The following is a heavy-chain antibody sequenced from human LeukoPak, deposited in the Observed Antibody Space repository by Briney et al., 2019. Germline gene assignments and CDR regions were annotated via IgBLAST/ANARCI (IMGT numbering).Heavy chain of an antibody. V-gene: IGHV3-30-3*01. CDR1: GFTFSSYA. CDR3: ARVYGDYYFDY. Sequence: GRSLRLSCAASGFTFSSYAMHWVRQAPGKGLEWVAVISYDGSNKYYADSVKGRFTISRDNSKNTLYLQMNSLRAEDTAVYYCARVYGDYYFDYWGQGTLVTVSS. D-gene: IGHD4-17*01. CDR2: ISYDGSNK. J-gene: IGHJ4*02.